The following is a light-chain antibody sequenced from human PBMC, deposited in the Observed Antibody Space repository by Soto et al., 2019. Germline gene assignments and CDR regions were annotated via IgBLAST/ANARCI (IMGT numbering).Light chain of an antibody. CDR2: DAS. CDR3: QHRSNWIT. Sequence: EIVLTQSPATLSLSPGERATLSCRASQSVSSYLAWYQQKPGQAPRLLSYDASNRATGIPARFSGSGSGTDFTLTLSSLEPEDFAVYYCQHRSNWITFGQGTRLAIK. J-gene: IGKJ5*01. CDR1: QSVSSY. V-gene: IGKV3-11*01.